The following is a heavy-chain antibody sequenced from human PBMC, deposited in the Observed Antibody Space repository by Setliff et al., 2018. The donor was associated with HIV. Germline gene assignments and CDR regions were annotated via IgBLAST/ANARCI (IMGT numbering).Heavy chain of an antibody. CDR2: IHPSDSNT. CDR3: ASSIAVAAGRSHYYYAMDV. Sequence: GESLKISCKGSGYSFTSYWIGWVRQMPGKGLEWMGIIHPSDSNTRYSPSFRGQVTISADKSISTAYLQWSSLKASDTAMYYCASSIAVAAGRSHYYYAMDVWGQGTTVTVSS. D-gene: IGHD2-15*01. J-gene: IGHJ6*02. V-gene: IGHV5-51*01. CDR1: GYSFTSYW.